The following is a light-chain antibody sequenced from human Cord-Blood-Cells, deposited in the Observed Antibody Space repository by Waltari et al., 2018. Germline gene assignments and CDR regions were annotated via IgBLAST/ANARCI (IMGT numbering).Light chain of an antibody. CDR2: AAS. CDR1: QSISSY. J-gene: IGKJ1*01. Sequence: DIQMTQSPSSLSASVGDRVTITCRASQSISSYLTWYQQKPGKAPKLLIYAASSLQIGVLSRFGGSGSGTDFTLTVSSLQPEDFGTYYCQQSYSTPRKFGQGTKVEIK. CDR3: QQSYSTPRK. V-gene: IGKV1-39*01.